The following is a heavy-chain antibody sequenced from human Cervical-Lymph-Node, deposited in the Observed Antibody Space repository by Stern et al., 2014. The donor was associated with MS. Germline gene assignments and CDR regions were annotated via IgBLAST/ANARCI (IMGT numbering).Heavy chain of an antibody. CDR3: ARDTSSPERSDW. V-gene: IGHV3-53*01. CDR1: GFTVSRDY. CDR2: ITNVGNT. Sequence: EVQLVESGGGVIQPGGSLRLSCTASGFTVSRDYMKWVRQAPGKGLEWVSLITNVGNTCSTDSVKGRFTISRDYSKNTVYLHMTSLGAEDTAMYYCARDTSSPERSDWWGQGTLVTVSS. J-gene: IGHJ4*02. D-gene: IGHD1-1*01.